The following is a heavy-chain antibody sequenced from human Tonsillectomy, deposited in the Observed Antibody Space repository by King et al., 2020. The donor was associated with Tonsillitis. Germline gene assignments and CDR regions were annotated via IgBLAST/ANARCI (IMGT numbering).Heavy chain of an antibody. CDR3: ARGGSPGGWYLDY. CDR1: GFTFSSYS. V-gene: IGHV3-21*01. CDR2: ISSSSSYI. J-gene: IGHJ4*02. Sequence: VQLVESGGGLVKPGGSLRLSCAASGFTFSSYSMNWVRLAPGKGLEWVSSISSSSSYIFYADSVKGRFTISRDNAKNSLYLQMNSLRAEDTAVYYCARGGSPGGWYLDYWGQGTLVTVSS. D-gene: IGHD6-19*01.